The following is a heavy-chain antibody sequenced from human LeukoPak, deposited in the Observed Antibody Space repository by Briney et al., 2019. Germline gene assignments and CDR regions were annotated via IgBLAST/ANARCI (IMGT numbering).Heavy chain of an antibody. CDR3: ARVNGYSYGSMYYFDY. V-gene: IGHV1-69*02. D-gene: IGHD5-18*01. Sequence: ASVKVSCKASGGTFSSYTISWVRQAPGQGLEWMGRIIPILGIANYAQKFQGRVTITADKSTSTAYMELSRLRSEDTAVYYCARVNGYSYGSMYYFDYWGQGTLVTVSS. CDR2: IIPILGIA. J-gene: IGHJ4*02. CDR1: GGTFSSYT.